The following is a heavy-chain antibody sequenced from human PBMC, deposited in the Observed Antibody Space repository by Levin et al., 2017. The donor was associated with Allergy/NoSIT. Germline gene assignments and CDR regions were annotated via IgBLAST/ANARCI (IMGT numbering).Heavy chain of an antibody. Sequence: SCAASGFTFSRYAMHWVRQAPGKGLEWVAVISHDGSNKYYADSVKGRFTISRDNSKNTLYLQMNSLRAEDTAVYYCARDSYAFDIWGQGTMVTVSS. CDR2: ISHDGSNK. CDR1: GFTFSRYA. J-gene: IGHJ3*02. V-gene: IGHV3-30-3*01. CDR3: ARDSYAFDI.